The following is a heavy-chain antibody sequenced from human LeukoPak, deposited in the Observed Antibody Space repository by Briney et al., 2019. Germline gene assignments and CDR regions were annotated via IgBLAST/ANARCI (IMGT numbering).Heavy chain of an antibody. V-gene: IGHV1-69*13. CDR2: IIPIFGTA. J-gene: IGHJ6*04. D-gene: IGHD3-16*01. Sequence: ASVKVSCKASGGTFSSYAIRWVRQAPGQGLEWMGGIIPIFGTANYAQKFQGRVTITADESTSTAYMELSGLRSEDTAVYYCARAGRAFGGVIYGMDVWGKGTTVTVSS. CDR1: GGTFSSYA. CDR3: ARAGRAFGGVIYGMDV.